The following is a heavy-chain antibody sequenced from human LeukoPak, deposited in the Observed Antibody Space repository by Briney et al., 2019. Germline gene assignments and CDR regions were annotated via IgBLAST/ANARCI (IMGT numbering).Heavy chain of an antibody. V-gene: IGHV4-59*01. D-gene: IGHD6-6*01. Sequence: PSETLSLTCTVSGGSISSYYWSWIRQPPGKGLEWIGYIYYSGSTNYNPSLKSRVTISVDTSKNQFSLKLSSVTAADTAVYYCATSHSSSSQIDYWGRGTLVTVSS. CDR3: ATSHSSSSQIDY. J-gene: IGHJ4*02. CDR2: IYYSGST. CDR1: GGSISSYY.